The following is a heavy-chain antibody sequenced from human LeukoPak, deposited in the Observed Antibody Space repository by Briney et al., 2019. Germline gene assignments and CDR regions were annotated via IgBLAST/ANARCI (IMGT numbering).Heavy chain of an antibody. D-gene: IGHD3-10*01. CDR3: VRDRELNY. Sequence: PSETLSLTCTVSGGSISIYYWSWIRQPPGKGLEWIGYIYNSGSTNYNPSLKSRVTISVDTSKNQFSLNLGPVTAADTAVYYCVRDRELNYWGQGTLVTVSS. J-gene: IGHJ4*02. CDR1: GGSISIYY. V-gene: IGHV4-59*01. CDR2: IYNSGST.